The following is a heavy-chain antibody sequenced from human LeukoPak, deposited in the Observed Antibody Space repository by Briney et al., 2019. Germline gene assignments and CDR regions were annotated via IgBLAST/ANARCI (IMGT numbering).Heavy chain of an antibody. J-gene: IGHJ4*02. V-gene: IGHV4-34*01. CDR2: INHSGST. CDR3: ARGDYYDSSGYISPFDY. Sequence: PSETLSLTCAVYGGSFSGYYWSWIRQPPGKGLEWIGEINHSGSTNYNPSLKSRVTISVDTSTNQFSLKLSSVTAADTAVYYCARGDYYDSSGYISPFDYWGQGTLVTVSS. CDR1: GGSFSGYY. D-gene: IGHD3-22*01.